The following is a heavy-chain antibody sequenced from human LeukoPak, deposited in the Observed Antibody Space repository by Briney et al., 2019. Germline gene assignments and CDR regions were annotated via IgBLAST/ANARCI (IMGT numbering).Heavy chain of an antibody. CDR1: GFTFSSYA. CDR3: ASDRTVTTFDY. V-gene: IGHV3-23*01. CDR2: ISGSGGST. Sequence: GGSLRLSCAASGFTFSSYAMSWVRQAPGKGLEWVSAISGSGGSTYYADSVKGRFTISRDNAKNSLYLQMNSLRAEDTATYYCASDRTVTTFDYWGQGTLVTVSS. D-gene: IGHD4-17*01. J-gene: IGHJ4*02.